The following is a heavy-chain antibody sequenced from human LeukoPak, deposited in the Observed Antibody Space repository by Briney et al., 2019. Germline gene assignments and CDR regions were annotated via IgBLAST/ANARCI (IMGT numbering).Heavy chain of an antibody. D-gene: IGHD3-10*01. Sequence: GGSLRLSCVASGFTFSSYAMSWVRQAPGKGLEWVSVIYSGGSTYYADSVKGRFTISRDNSKNTLYLQMNSLRAEDTAVYYCARDSMVRGVIYYYYGMDVWGQGTTVTVSS. CDR1: GFTFSSYA. J-gene: IGHJ6*02. CDR3: ARDSMVRGVIYYYYGMDV. V-gene: IGHV3-66*01. CDR2: IYSGGST.